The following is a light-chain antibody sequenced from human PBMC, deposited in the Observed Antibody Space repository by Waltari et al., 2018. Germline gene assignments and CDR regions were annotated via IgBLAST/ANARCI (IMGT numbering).Light chain of an antibody. V-gene: IGLV3-10*01. CDR1: ALPKKY. Sequence: SYELTQPPSVSVSPGQTARITCSGDALPKKYAYWYQQKSGQAPVQVIYEDVNRPSGSPERFSGSSSGTMVTLTISGAQVEDEADYYCYSTDSSGNVQVFGGGTKLTVL. J-gene: IGLJ2*01. CDR2: EDV. CDR3: YSTDSSGNVQV.